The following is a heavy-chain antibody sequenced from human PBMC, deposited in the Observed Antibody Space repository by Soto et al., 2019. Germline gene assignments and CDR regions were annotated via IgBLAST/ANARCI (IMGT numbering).Heavy chain of an antibody. V-gene: IGHV3-23*01. Sequence: EVHLLESGGGLVQPGGSLRVSCAASGFTFSAYAMTWVRQAPGKGLEWVSGISGSGGNTYYADSVKGRFTISRDNSENSLFLQMNSLRAEDAAVYYGAQGLLRECYFFYGMDVWGHGTTVTVSS. J-gene: IGHJ6*02. CDR1: GFTFSAYA. CDR2: ISGSGGNT. D-gene: IGHD1-26*01. CDR3: AQGLLRECYFFYGMDV.